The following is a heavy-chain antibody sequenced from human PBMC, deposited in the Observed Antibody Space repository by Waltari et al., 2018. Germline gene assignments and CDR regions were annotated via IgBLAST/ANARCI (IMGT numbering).Heavy chain of an antibody. CDR3: ARFIVVVPAAMRDDAFDI. CDR1: GFPVSSNS. Sequence: EVQLVESGGGLTQPGGSLRLSCAASGFPVSSNSMSWVRQAPGKGLWWVSAIYSDGTTYYTDAVKGRFTISRDRSKDTLYLQMNSLRAEDSAVYYCARFIVVVPAAMRDDAFDIWGQGTMVTVSS. D-gene: IGHD2-2*01. J-gene: IGHJ3*02. V-gene: IGHV3-53*01. CDR2: IYSDGTT.